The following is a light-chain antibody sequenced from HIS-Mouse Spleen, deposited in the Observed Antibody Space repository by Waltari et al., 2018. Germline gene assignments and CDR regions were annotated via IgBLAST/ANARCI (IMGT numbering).Light chain of an antibody. CDR1: ALPKQY. CDR2: KDS. Sequence: SYELTQPPSVSVSPGQTARITCSGDALPKQYAYWYEQKPGKAPVLVIYKDSERPSGSPERFSGSSSGTTVTLTIRGVQAEDEADYYCQSADSSGTYPGVVFGGGTKLTVL. J-gene: IGLJ2*01. CDR3: QSADSSGTYPGVV. V-gene: IGLV3-25*03.